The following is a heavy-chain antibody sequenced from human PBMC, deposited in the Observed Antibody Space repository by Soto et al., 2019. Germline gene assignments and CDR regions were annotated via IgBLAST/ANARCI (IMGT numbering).Heavy chain of an antibody. J-gene: IGHJ3*02. CDR3: ARDMIVIRGAFHI. CDR2: ISGSDGAV. CDR1: GFTFSDYY. D-gene: IGHD3-22*01. V-gene: IGHV3-11*01. Sequence: GGSLRLSCAASGFTFSDYYMSWIRQAPGKGLEWVSYISGSDGAVYYADSVKGRFTISRDNAKSSLYLQMSSLRAEDTAVYYCARDMIVIRGAFHIWGQGTKVTVSS.